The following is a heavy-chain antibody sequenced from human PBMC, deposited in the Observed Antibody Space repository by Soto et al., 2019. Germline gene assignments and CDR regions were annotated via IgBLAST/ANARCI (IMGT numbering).Heavy chain of an antibody. CDR2: ISGSGADT. V-gene: IGHV3-23*01. J-gene: IGHJ4*02. CDR3: AKGSPDIRGYHFFFDY. CDR1: GFTFSNYG. Sequence: EVQLLESGGGLVQPGGSLRLSCAASGFTFSNYGMSWVRQAPGKGLEWVSAISGSGADTNYADSVKGLFTIYRDNSKITLFLQMNSLRAEDTAVYYCAKGSPDIRGYHFFFDYWGQGTLVTVSS. D-gene: IGHD3-22*01.